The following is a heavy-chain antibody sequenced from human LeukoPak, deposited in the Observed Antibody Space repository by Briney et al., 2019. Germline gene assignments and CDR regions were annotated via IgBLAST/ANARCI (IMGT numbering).Heavy chain of an antibody. CDR1: GGSISGYF. CDR2: IYATGTT. V-gene: IGHV4-4*07. Sequence: TSETLSLTCTVSGGSISGYFWSWIRQPAGKGLEWIGRIYATGTTNYNPSLKSRVTMSVDTSKNQFSLNLTSVTAADTAVYYCARDFHPTGIRFLEWTGGDYWGQGTLVTVSS. CDR3: ARDFHPTGIRFLEWTGGDY. D-gene: IGHD3-3*01. J-gene: IGHJ4*02.